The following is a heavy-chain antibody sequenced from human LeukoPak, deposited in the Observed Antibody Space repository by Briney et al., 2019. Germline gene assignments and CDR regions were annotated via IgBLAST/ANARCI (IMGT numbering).Heavy chain of an antibody. J-gene: IGHJ4*02. CDR2: INHSGST. Sequence: TSETLSLTCAVYGGSFSGYYWSWIRQPPGKGLEWIGEINHSGSTNYNPSLKSRVTISVDTSKNQFSLKLSSVTAADTAVYYCARGLKSRGVRRSHYFDYWGQGTLVTVSS. D-gene: IGHD3-10*01. V-gene: IGHV4-34*01. CDR1: GGSFSGYY. CDR3: ARGLKSRGVRRSHYFDY.